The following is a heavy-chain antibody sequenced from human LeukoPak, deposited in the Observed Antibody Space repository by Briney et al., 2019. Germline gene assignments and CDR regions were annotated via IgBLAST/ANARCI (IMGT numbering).Heavy chain of an antibody. D-gene: IGHD2-15*01. CDR2: IYYSGST. CDR3: ARREGYCSGGSCYQYYFDY. CDR1: GGSFSGYY. J-gene: IGHJ4*02. Sequence: SETLSLTCAVYGGSFSGYYWSWIRQPPGKGLEWIGYIYYSGSTNYNPSLKSRVTISVDTSKNQFSLKLSSVTAADTAVYYCARREGYCSGGSCYQYYFDYWGQGTLVTVSS. V-gene: IGHV4-59*08.